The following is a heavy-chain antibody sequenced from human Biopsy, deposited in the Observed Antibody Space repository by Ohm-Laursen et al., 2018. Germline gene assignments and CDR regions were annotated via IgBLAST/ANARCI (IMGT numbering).Heavy chain of an antibody. CDR1: DASASSGRYY. D-gene: IGHD3-10*01. CDR3: ARAPADQYAARNYYSSHAFDM. V-gene: IGHV4-61*01. J-gene: IGHJ3*02. Sequence: TLSLTCTFPDASASSGRYYWTWIRQPPRKPLEWIGYFYSSGTTRYNPSLESRLSISMDTSKNEVSLRLTSMTAADTAVYFCARAPADQYAARNYYSSHAFDMWGQGTKVTVSS. CDR2: FYSSGTT.